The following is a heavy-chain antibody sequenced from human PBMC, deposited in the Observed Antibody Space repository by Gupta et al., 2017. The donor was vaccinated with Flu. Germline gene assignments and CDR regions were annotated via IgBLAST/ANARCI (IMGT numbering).Heavy chain of an antibody. J-gene: IGHJ3*02. CDR2: IGNDGSKQ. CDR1: GFTFSTYG. Sequence: QVQLVESGGGVVQPGRSLRPSCVASGFTFSTYGMHWVCQAQGKGLELVAVIGNDGSKQYYVDSLEGRFTISRDDPKNTLYLQMNSLRVEDTALYNCVRSVRGGSEGKGDAFDIWGQGTMVTVSS. CDR3: VRSVRGGSEGKGDAFDI. D-gene: IGHD3-16*01. V-gene: IGHV3-33*01.